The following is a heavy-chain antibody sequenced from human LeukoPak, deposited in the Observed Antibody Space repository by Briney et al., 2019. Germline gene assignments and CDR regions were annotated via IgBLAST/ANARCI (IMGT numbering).Heavy chain of an antibody. CDR1: GFTFSSYA. CDR2: ISGGGGST. J-gene: IGHJ5*02. Sequence: PGGSLRLSCTASGFTFSSYAMNWVRPAPGRGMEWDSVISGGGGSTYYADSVKGRFTISRDNSKNTLFLQMNSLRAEDTAVYYCAKGGYCSSTSCYVGWFDPWGQGTLVTVSS. V-gene: IGHV3-23*01. D-gene: IGHD2-2*01. CDR3: AKGGYCSSTSCYVGWFDP.